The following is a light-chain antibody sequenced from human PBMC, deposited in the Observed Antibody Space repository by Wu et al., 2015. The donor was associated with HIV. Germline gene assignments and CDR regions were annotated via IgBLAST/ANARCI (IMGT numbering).Light chain of an antibody. V-gene: IGKV3-11*01. CDR2: DTS. Sequence: EIVLTQSPATLSLSPGERATLSCRASQSVSSYVAWYQQKFGQAPRLVIYDTSNRATGIPARFSGSGSDTDFTLTISSLEPEDFAIYYCQQRSNWPPFTFGPGTKVDIK. CDR3: QQRSNWPPFT. J-gene: IGKJ3*01. CDR1: QSVSSY.